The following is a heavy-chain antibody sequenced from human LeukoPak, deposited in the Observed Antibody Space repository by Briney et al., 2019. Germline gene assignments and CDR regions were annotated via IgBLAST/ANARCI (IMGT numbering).Heavy chain of an antibody. CDR3: ARDRLTVRRVPAAHTLGLFDY. V-gene: IGHV1-3*01. CDR1: EYTFTSYA. CDR2: INAGNGNT. J-gene: IGHJ4*02. D-gene: IGHD2-2*01. Sequence: ASVKVSCKASEYTFTSYAMHWVRQAPGQRLEWMGWINAGNGNTKYSQKFQGRVTITRDTSASTAYMELSSLRSEDTAVYYCARDRLTVRRVPAAHTLGLFDYWGQGTLVTVSS.